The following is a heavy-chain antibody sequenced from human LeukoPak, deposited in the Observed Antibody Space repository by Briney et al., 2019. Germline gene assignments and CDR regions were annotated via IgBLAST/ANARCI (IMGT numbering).Heavy chain of an antibody. J-gene: IGHJ4*02. CDR3: AKALLPTVGVPAAMAD. V-gene: IGHV3-30*18. CDR1: GFTFSVYG. D-gene: IGHD2-2*01. Sequence: GSLRLSCAASGFTFSVYGMQWVRQAPGKGRGWGAIISYDGSNAYYGDSVKCRFTISTDNSKKTVYLQMNSLRAEDTAVYYCAKALLPTVGVPAAMADWGQGTLVTVSS. CDR2: ISYDGSNA.